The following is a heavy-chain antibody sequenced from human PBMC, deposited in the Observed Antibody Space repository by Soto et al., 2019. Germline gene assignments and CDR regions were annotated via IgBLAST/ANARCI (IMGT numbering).Heavy chain of an antibody. CDR2: INHSGST. CDR3: ARIPAGGLYYYYMDV. Sequence: TSETLSLTCAVYGGSISGYYWSWIRQPPGKGLEWIGEINHSGSTNYNPSLKSRVTISVDTSKNQFSLKLSSVTAADTAVYYCARIPAGGLYYYYMDVWGKGTTVTVSS. V-gene: IGHV4-34*01. CDR1: GGSISGYY. J-gene: IGHJ6*03. D-gene: IGHD2-21*01.